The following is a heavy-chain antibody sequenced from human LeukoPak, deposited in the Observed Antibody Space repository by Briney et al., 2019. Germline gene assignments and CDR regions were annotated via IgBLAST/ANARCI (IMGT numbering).Heavy chain of an antibody. CDR3: ARWPAPHWVIFGVVPPPVHYMDV. CDR2: ISAYNGNT. J-gene: IGHJ6*03. V-gene: IGHV1-18*01. Sequence: GASVKVSCKASGYTFTSYGISWVRQAPGQGLEWMGWISAYNGNTNYAQKLQGRVTMTTDTSTSTAYMELRSLRSDDTAVYYCARWPAPHWVIFGVVPPPVHYMDVWGKGTTVTVSS. D-gene: IGHD3-3*01. CDR1: GYTFTSYG.